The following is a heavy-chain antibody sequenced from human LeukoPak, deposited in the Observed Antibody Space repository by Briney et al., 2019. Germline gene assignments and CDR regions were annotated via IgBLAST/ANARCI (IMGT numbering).Heavy chain of an antibody. Sequence: SETLSLTCTVSGGSISSTTNCWGWIRQPPGKGLEWIGNIYYSGSTYYNPSLKSRVTISVDTSENQFFLKLSSVTAADMAVYYCARREFTSAFDIWGQGTMVPVFS. CDR1: GGSISSTTNC. D-gene: IGHD3-10*01. CDR3: ARREFTSAFDI. V-gene: IGHV4-39*01. J-gene: IGHJ3*02. CDR2: IYYSGST.